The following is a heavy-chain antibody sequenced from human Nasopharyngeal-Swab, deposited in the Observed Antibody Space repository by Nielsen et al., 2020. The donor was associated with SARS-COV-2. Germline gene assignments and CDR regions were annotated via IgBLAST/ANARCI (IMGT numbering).Heavy chain of an antibody. J-gene: IGHJ4*02. CDR2: IKQDGSEK. D-gene: IGHD6-19*01. CDR1: GFTFSSYW. Sequence: GGSLRLSCAASGFTFSSYWMSWVRQAPGKGLEWVANIKQDGSEKYYVDSVKGRFTISRDNAKNSLYLQMNSLRAEDTAVYYCARDKERAGYSSGWYGLGGQGTLVTVSS. V-gene: IGHV3-7*01. CDR3: ARDKERAGYSSGWYGL.